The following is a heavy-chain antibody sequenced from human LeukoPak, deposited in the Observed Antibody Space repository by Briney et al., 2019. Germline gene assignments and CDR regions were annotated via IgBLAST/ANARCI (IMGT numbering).Heavy chain of an antibody. CDR2: ISSSGSTI. CDR1: GFTFSSYE. D-gene: IGHD3-10*01. J-gene: IGHJ5*02. Sequence: GGSLRLSCAVSGFTFSSYEMNWVRQAPGKGLEWVSYISSSGSTIYYADSVKGRFTISRDNAKTSLYLQVNSLRAEDTAVYYCARDLDKLWFGEHWFDTWGQGTLVTVSS. V-gene: IGHV3-48*03. CDR3: ARDLDKLWFGEHWFDT.